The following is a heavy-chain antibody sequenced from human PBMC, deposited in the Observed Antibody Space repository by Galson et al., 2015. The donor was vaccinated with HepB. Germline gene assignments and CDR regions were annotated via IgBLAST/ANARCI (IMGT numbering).Heavy chain of an antibody. V-gene: IGHV3-23*01. D-gene: IGHD3-22*01. CDR3: AKGEDYDRPFDY. CDR1: GVTFSSYA. Sequence: SLRLSCAASGVTFSSYAMSWVRQAPGKGLEWVSAISSSGGTTYYADSVKGRFTFSGDYSKNTLYLQMNTLRAEDTAVYYCAKGEDYDRPFDYRGQGTLVTVSS. CDR2: ISSSGGTT. J-gene: IGHJ4*02.